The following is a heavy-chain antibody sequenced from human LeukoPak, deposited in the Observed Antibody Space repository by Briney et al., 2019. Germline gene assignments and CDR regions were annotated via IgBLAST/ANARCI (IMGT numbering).Heavy chain of an antibody. V-gene: IGHV3-30-3*01. CDR1: GFTFSSYA. CDR3: ARGDDILTGRLDY. Sequence: GRSLRLSCAASGFTFSSYAMHWVRQAPGKGLEGVAVISYDGSNKYYADSVKGRFTISRDNSKNTLYLQMNSLRAEDTAVYYCARGDDILTGRLDYWGQGTLVTVSS. CDR2: ISYDGSNK. J-gene: IGHJ4*02. D-gene: IGHD3-9*01.